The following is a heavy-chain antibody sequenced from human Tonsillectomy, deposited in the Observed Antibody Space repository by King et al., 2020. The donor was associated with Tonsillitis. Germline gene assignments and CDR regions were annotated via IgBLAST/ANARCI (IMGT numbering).Heavy chain of an antibody. Sequence: EVQLVESGGGFVQPGGSLRLSCAASGFTFSNYAMSWVRQAPGKGLEWVSGISGTGDSTYYADSVKGRFTISRDNSKNTLYLQMNSLRTEDTAVYYCAVVGTDALDIWGQGTMVTVSS. D-gene: IGHD1-1*01. J-gene: IGHJ3*02. V-gene: IGHV3-23*04. CDR3: AVVGTDALDI. CDR1: GFTFSNYA. CDR2: ISGTGDST.